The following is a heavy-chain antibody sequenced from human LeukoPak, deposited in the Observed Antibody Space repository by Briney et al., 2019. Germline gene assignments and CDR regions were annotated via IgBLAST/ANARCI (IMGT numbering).Heavy chain of an antibody. J-gene: IGHJ4*02. CDR1: VYTFTGYY. D-gene: IGHD6-19*01. Sequence: ASVKVSCKASVYTFTGYYVHWVRQAPGRGLEWMGWINPNSGGTNYAQKFQGRVTMTRDTSISTAYMDLSRLRSDDTAVYYCARQSSGWYGGAFDYWGQGTLVTVSS. V-gene: IGHV1-2*02. CDR2: INPNSGGT. CDR3: ARQSSGWYGGAFDY.